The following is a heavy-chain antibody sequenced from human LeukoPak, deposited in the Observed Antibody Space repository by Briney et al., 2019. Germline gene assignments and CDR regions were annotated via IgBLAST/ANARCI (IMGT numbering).Heavy chain of an antibody. Sequence: GGSLRLSCAASGFTVSSNYMSWVRQAPGKGLEWVSVIYSGGSTYYADSVKGRFTISRDNSKNTLYLQMNSLRAEDTAVYYCANRPSWFGELKLVYWGQGTLVTVSS. V-gene: IGHV3-53*01. CDR1: GFTVSSNY. CDR2: IYSGGST. CDR3: ANRPSWFGELKLVY. D-gene: IGHD3-10*01. J-gene: IGHJ4*02.